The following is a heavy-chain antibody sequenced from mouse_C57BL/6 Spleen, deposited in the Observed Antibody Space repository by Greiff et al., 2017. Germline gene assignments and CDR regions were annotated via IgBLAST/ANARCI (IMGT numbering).Heavy chain of an antibody. D-gene: IGHD1-1*01. CDR3: ARRVVAYLYAMDY. V-gene: IGHV1-18*01. CDR2: INPNNGGT. J-gene: IGHJ4*01. CDR1: GYTFTDYN. Sequence: DVKLQESGPELVKPGASVKIPCKASGYTFTDYNMDWVKQSHGKSLEWIGDINPNNGGTIYNQKFKGKATLTVDKSSSTAYMELRSLTSEDTAVYYCARRVVAYLYAMDYWGQGTSVTVSS.